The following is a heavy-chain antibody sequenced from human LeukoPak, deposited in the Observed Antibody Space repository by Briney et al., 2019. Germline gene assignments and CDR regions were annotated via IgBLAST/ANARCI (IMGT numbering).Heavy chain of an antibody. CDR1: GFTFSSYS. CDR3: ARDRGAWLSSFGY. J-gene: IGHJ4*02. D-gene: IGHD3-16*01. Sequence: GGSLRLSCAASGFTFSSYSMNWVRQAPGKGLEWVSSISSSSYIYYADSVKGRFTISRDNAKNSLYLQMNSLRAEDTAVYYCARDRGAWLSSFGYWGQGTLVTVSS. V-gene: IGHV3-21*01. CDR2: ISSSSYI.